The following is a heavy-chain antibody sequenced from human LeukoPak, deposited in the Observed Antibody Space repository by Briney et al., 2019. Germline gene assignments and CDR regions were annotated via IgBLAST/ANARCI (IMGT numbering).Heavy chain of an antibody. CDR3: ARLSSYQLNYYYYMDV. CDR1: GGSISSHY. D-gene: IGHD2-2*01. V-gene: IGHV4-59*11. CDR2: IYYSGST. Sequence: SETLSLTCTVSGGSISSHYWSWIRQPPGKGLEWIGYIYYSGSTNYNPSLKSRVTISVDTSKNQFSLKLSSVTAADTAVYYCARLSSYQLNYYYYMDVWGKGTTVTVSS. J-gene: IGHJ6*03.